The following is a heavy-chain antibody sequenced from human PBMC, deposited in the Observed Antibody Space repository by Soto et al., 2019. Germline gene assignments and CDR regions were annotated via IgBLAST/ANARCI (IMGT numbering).Heavy chain of an antibody. V-gene: IGHV3-21*01. CDR3: ARGHNLRGAEDFDY. D-gene: IGHD4-17*01. Sequence: EVQLVESGGGLVKPGGSLRLSCAASGFTFSSYSMNWVRQAPGKGLEWVSSISSSSSYIYYADSVKGRFTISRDNAKNSLYLQMNSLRAEDTAVYYCARGHNLRGAEDFDYWGQGTLVTVSS. CDR1: GFTFSSYS. CDR2: ISSSSSYI. J-gene: IGHJ4*02.